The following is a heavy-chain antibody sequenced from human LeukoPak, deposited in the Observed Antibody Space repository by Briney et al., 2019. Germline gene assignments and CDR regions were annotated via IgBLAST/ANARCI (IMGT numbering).Heavy chain of an antibody. J-gene: IGHJ6*03. CDR3: ARAGRKSRGVDLVRKKETGYYYYMDV. CDR1: EFTFFTYW. Sequence: GGSLRLSCAASEFTFFTYWMSWVRQAPGKGLEWVANIKQDGSEKYYVDSVKGRFTISRDNAKNSLYLQMNSLRAEDTAVYYCARAGRKSRGVDLVRKKETGYYYYMDVWGKGTTVTVSS. V-gene: IGHV3-7*01. D-gene: IGHD3-10*02. CDR2: IKQDGSEK.